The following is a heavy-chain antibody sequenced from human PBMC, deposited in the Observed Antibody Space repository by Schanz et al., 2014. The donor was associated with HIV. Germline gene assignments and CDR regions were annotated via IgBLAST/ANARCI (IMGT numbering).Heavy chain of an antibody. J-gene: IGHJ4*02. CDR2: TYYRGST. CDR1: GGSISSGSYY. Sequence: QVQLQESGPGLVKPSQTLSLTCTVSGGSISSGSYYWSWIRQHPGKGLEWIGYTYYRGSTYYNPSPKSRLTISLDTSKNQFSLNLSSVTAADTAVYYCAANYYDTSGCDYWGQGTLVTVSS. CDR3: AANYYDTSGCDY. V-gene: IGHV4-31*03. D-gene: IGHD3-22*01.